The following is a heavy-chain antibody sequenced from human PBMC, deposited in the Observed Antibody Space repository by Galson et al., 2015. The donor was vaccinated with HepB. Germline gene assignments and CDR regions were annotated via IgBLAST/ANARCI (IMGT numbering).Heavy chain of an antibody. V-gene: IGHV1-3*01. CDR1: EYTFTNYA. D-gene: IGHD2-2*01. Sequence: SVKVSCKASEYTFTNYAMHWVRQAPGQRLEWMGWMYAGTGNTRYSQEFQGRVTITRDTSASTAYMELSSLRSEDTAVYYCARGLTAAVGNWFDPWGQGTLVTVSS. J-gene: IGHJ5*02. CDR2: MYAGTGNT. CDR3: ARGLTAAVGNWFDP.